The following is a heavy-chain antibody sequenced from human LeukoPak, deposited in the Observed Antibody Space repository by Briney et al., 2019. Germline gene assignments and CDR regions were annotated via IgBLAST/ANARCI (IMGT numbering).Heavy chain of an antibody. CDR3: ARPKFNYGTRYFDY. Sequence: PSETLSLTCTVPGGSISSSSYYRGWISQPPGKGLEWIGSIYYSGSTYYNPSLKSRVTISVDTSKNQFSLKLSSVTAADTAVYYCARPKFNYGTRYFDYWGQGTLVTVSS. D-gene: IGHD1-14*01. CDR1: GGSISSSSYY. CDR2: IYYSGST. V-gene: IGHV4-39*01. J-gene: IGHJ4*02.